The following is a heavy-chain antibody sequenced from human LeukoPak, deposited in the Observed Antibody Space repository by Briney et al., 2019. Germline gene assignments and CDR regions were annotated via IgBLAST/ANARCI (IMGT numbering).Heavy chain of an antibody. CDR3: ARYGAGYCSSTSCYYYYYYYMDV. CDR2: LNSDGSST. J-gene: IGHJ6*03. D-gene: IGHD2-2*01. V-gene: IGHV3-74*01. Sequence: GGSLRLSCAASGFTFSNYWMHWVRQAPGKGLVWVSRLNSDGSSTNYADSVKGRFTISRDNAKDTLYLQMNSLRAEDTAVYYCARYGAGYCSSTSCYYYYYYYMDVWGKGTTVTISS. CDR1: GFTFSNYW.